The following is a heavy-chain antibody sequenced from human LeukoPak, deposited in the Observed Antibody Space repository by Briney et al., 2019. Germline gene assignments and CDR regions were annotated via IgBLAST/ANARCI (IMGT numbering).Heavy chain of an antibody. CDR1: GFTFSSYA. Sequence: GGSLTLSCAASGFTFSSYAMSWVRQAPGKGLEWVSAISGSGGSTYYADSVKGRCTISRDNSKNTQYLQMNSLRAEDTAVYYCARAARFGELLSPFDYWGQGTLVTVSS. CDR3: ARAARFGELLSPFDY. D-gene: IGHD3-10*01. V-gene: IGHV3-23*01. J-gene: IGHJ4*02. CDR2: ISGSGGST.